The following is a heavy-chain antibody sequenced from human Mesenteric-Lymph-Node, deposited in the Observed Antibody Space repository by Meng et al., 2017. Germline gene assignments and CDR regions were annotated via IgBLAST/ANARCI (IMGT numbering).Heavy chain of an antibody. D-gene: IGHD6-19*01. CDR2: IYHDDSDT. V-gene: IGHV3-30*04. J-gene: IGHJ3*02. Sequence: GESLKISCAASGYTFSSYAIDWVRQIPGKGLEWVAIIYHDDSDTYYAASVKGRFTISRDNSKNTPYLQMSSLRAEDTAVYYCARESASIAVADGLDNWGQGTMVTVSS. CDR1: GYTFSSYA. CDR3: ARESASIAVADGLDN.